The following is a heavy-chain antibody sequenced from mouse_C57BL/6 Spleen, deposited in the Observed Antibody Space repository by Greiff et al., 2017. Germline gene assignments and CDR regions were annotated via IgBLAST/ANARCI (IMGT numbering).Heavy chain of an antibody. V-gene: IGHV1-63*01. CDR2: IYPGGGYT. Sequence: VQLQQSGAELVRPGTSVKMSCKASGYTFTNYWIGWAKQRPGHGLEWIGDIYPGGGYTNYNEKFKGKATLTADKSSSTAYMQFSSLTSEDSAIYYCARGGPGGYYYGSSYYFDYWGQGTTLTVSS. D-gene: IGHD1-1*01. CDR3: ARGGPGGYYYGSSYYFDY. J-gene: IGHJ2*01. CDR1: GYTFTNYW.